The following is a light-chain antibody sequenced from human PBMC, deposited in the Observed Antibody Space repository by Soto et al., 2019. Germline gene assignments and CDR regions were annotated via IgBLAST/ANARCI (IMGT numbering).Light chain of an antibody. J-gene: IGKJ4*01. V-gene: IGKV3-15*01. CDR1: QSVRSN. CDR2: GAS. Sequence: EVELTQSPDILSVSPGETATLSCRASQSVRSNLAWYQQKPGQAPRLLIYGASTRATGIPARLSGCGSGRDFTLTISSLQSEDFGLYYCQQYNIWPPLTFGGGTKVEIK. CDR3: QQYNIWPPLT.